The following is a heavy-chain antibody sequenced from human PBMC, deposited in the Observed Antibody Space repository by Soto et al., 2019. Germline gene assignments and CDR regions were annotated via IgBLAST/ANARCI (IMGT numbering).Heavy chain of an antibody. J-gene: IGHJ5*02. V-gene: IGHV4-39*01. CDR1: GGSISSSSYY. Sequence: SETLSLTCTVSGGSISSSSYYWGWIRQPPGKGLEWIGSIYYSGSTYYNPSLKSRVTISVDTSKNQFSLKLSSVTAADTAVYYCARQPQFYDFWSGPINWFDPWGQGTLVTVSS. CDR3: ARQPQFYDFWSGPINWFDP. D-gene: IGHD3-3*01. CDR2: IYYSGST.